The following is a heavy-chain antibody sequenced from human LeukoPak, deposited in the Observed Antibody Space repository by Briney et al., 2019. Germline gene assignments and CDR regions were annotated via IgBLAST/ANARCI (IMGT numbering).Heavy chain of an antibody. CDR1: GFTLSNYW. CDR3: ARVMRSGYYTFDY. CDR2: INYDATAY. D-gene: IGHD3-3*01. J-gene: IGHJ4*02. Sequence: GGSLRLSCAASGFTLSNYWMSWVSQAAGKGREGVPNINYDATAYYYFASVTCPFTISRYNAKTSLYLQMKSLRAGDTAVYYCARVMRSGYYTFDYWGQGTLVTVSS. V-gene: IGHV3-7*01.